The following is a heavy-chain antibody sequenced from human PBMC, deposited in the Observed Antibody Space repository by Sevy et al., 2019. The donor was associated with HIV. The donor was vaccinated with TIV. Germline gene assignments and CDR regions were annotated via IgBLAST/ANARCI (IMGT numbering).Heavy chain of an antibody. CDR1: GFTFSSYS. Sequence: GGSLRLSCAASGFTFSSYSMNWVRQAPGKGLEWVSYISSSSSTIYYADSVKGRFTISIDNAKNSLYLQMNSLRDEETAVYYGAAPPDYGGNDVAFDIWGQGKMVTVAS. V-gene: IGHV3-48*02. CDR2: ISSSSSTI. D-gene: IGHD4-17*01. CDR3: AAPPDYGGNDVAFDI. J-gene: IGHJ3*02.